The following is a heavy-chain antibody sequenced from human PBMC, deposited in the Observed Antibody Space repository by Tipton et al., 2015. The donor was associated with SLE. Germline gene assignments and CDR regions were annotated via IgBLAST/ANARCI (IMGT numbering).Heavy chain of an antibody. V-gene: IGHV4-61*08. CDR3: ARVPAFYYYYMDV. CDR1: AGYISSRDYY. CDR2: IYYSGST. Sequence: TLSLTCSVSAGYISSRDYYWGWVRQPPGKGLEWIGYIYYSGSTNYNPSLKSRVTISVDTSKNQFSLKLSSVTAADTAVYYCARVPAFYYYYMDVWGKGTTVTVSS. D-gene: IGHD2-2*01. J-gene: IGHJ6*03.